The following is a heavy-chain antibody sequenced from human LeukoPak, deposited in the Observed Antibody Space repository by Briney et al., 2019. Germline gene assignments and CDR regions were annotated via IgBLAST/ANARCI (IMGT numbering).Heavy chain of an antibody. CDR3: SSTRSSIAAPTQWFLGAFDI. Sequence: SETLSLTCTVSGGSISSSTYYWGWIRQPPGKGLEWIGSIYYSGSTYYNPSLKSRVTISEDTSKNQFSLKLSSVTAADTAVYYCSSTRSSIAAPTQWFLGAFDIWGQGTLVTVSS. J-gene: IGHJ3*02. CDR2: IYYSGST. D-gene: IGHD6-6*01. CDR1: GGSISSSTYY. V-gene: IGHV4-39*01.